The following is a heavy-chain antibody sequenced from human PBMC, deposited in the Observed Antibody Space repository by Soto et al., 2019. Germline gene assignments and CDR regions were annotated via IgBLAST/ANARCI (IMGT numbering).Heavy chain of an antibody. J-gene: IGHJ6*02. V-gene: IGHV3-21*01. CDR2: ISSSSSYI. D-gene: IGHD3-16*01. CDR3: ARDKHEYVWGSSETYFYYGMDV. CDR1: GFSFSDYT. Sequence: PGGALRLSCAASGFSFSDYTMNWVRQAPGKGLDWVSSISSSSSYIYHADSVKGRFTISRDDAKNSLFLQMNSLRADDTAVYYCARDKHEYVWGSSETYFYYGMDVWGQGTTVNGSS.